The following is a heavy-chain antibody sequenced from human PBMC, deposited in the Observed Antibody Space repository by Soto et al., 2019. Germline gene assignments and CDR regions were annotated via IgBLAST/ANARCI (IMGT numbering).Heavy chain of an antibody. CDR3: AKRYDSSGYYLEFDY. D-gene: IGHD3-22*01. CDR1: GFTFSSYA. Sequence: PGGSLRFSCAASGFTFSSYAMSWVRQAPGKGLEWVSAISGSGGSTYYADSVKGRFTISRDNSKNTLYLQMNSLRAEDTAVYYCAKRYDSSGYYLEFDYWGQGTLVTVSS. CDR2: ISGSGGST. V-gene: IGHV3-23*01. J-gene: IGHJ4*02.